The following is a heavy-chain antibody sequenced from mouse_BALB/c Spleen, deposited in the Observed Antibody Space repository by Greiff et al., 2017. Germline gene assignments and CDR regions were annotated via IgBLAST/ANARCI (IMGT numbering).Heavy chain of an antibody. Sequence: EVKLVESGGGLVKPGGSLKLSCAASGFTFSSYAMSWVRQTPEKRLEWVASISSGGSTYYPDSVKGRFTISRDNARNILYLQMSSLRSEDTAMYYCARGDSSGPLAYWGQGTLVTVSA. J-gene: IGHJ3*01. D-gene: IGHD3-2*01. CDR1: GFTFSSYA. CDR2: ISSGGST. V-gene: IGHV5-6-5*01. CDR3: ARGDSSGPLAY.